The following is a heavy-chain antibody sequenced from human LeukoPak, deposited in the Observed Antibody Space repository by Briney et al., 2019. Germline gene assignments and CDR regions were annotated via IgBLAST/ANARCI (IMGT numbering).Heavy chain of an antibody. J-gene: IGHJ4*02. V-gene: IGHV3-74*01. CDR1: GFTFSDYW. CDR2: INTDGSTT. CDR3: AKDGGLWVSAHWGDS. Sequence: GGSLRLSCAASGFTFSDYWMHWVRQAPGKGLMGVSRINTDGSTTTYADSVKGRFTISRDNAKNTLYLQMNSLRAEDTAVYYCAKDGGLWVSAHWGDSWGRGTLVTVSS. D-gene: IGHD7-27*01.